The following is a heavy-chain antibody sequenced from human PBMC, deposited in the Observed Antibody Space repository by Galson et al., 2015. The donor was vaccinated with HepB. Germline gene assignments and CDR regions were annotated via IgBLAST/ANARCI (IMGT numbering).Heavy chain of an antibody. V-gene: IGHV3-21*01. D-gene: IGHD4-17*01. CDR2: ISSSSSYI. CDR1: GFTFSSYS. J-gene: IGHJ4*02. CDR3: ARWAGYGDYMSYFDY. Sequence: SLRLSCAASGFTFSSYSMNWVRQAPGKGLEWVSSISSSSSYIYYADSVKGRFTISRDNAKDSLYLQMNSLRAEDTAVYYCARWAGYGDYMSYFDYWGQGTLVTVSS.